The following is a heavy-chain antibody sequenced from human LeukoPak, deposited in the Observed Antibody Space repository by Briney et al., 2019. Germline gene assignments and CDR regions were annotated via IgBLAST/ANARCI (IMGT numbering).Heavy chain of an antibody. J-gene: IGHJ3*02. CDR3: ARGNYDISDAFDI. CDR2: INHSGST. CDR1: GGSFSGYY. V-gene: IGHV4-34*01. D-gene: IGHD3-9*01. Sequence: SETLSLICAVYGGSFSGYYWSWIRQPPGKGLEWIGEINHSGSTNYNPSLKSRVTISVDTSKNQFSLKLSSVTAADTAVYYCARGNYDISDAFDIWGQGTMVTVS.